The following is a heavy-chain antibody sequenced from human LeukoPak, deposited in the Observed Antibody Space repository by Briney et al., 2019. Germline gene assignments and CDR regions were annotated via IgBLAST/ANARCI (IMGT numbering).Heavy chain of an antibody. Sequence: SETLSLTCTVSGGSISSHYWSWIRQPPGKGLEWIGYIYYSGSTNYNPSLKSRVTISVDTSKNQFSLKLSSVTAADTAVYYCARVHYYYDSSGYYSVDAFDIWGQGTMVTVSS. CDR3: ARVHYYYDSSGYYSVDAFDI. D-gene: IGHD3-22*01. J-gene: IGHJ3*02. V-gene: IGHV4-59*11. CDR1: GGSISSHY. CDR2: IYYSGST.